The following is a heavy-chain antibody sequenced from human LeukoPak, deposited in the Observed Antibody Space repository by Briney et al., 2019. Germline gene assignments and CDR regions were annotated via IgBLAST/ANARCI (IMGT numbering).Heavy chain of an antibody. D-gene: IGHD3-22*01. CDR3: ARPNYYDSSGRRAFDI. CDR2: ISAYNGNT. Sequence: GASVKVSCKASGYTFTSYGISWVRQAPGQGLEWMGWISAYNGNTNYAQKLQGRVTMTTDTSTSTAYMELRSLRSDDTAVYYCARPNYYDSSGRRAFDIWGQGTMVTVSS. V-gene: IGHV1-18*01. J-gene: IGHJ3*02. CDR1: GYTFTSYG.